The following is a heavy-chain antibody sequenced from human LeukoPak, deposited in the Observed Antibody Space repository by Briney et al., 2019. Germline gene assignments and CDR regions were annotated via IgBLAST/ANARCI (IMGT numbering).Heavy chain of an antibody. CDR3: ARDAPTVTTEA. Sequence: EWIGEINHSGSTNYNPSLKSRVTISVDTSKNQFSLKLSPVTAADTAVYYCARDAPTVTTEAWGQGTLVTVSS. CDR2: INHSGST. J-gene: IGHJ5*02. V-gene: IGHV4-34*01. D-gene: IGHD4-4*01.